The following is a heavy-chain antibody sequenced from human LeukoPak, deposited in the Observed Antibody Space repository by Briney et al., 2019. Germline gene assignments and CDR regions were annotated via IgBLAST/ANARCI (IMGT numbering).Heavy chain of an antibody. Sequence: GGSLGPSCAGPGFNFRSYAISWGRQAPGEGLEWVSAISGRGDSTYYADSVKGRFTISRDNSKNTLYLQMNSLRADDTAVYYCLACYRSIPCYWGQGTLVTVSS. J-gene: IGHJ4*02. CDR2: ISGRGDST. CDR1: GFNFRSYA. CDR3: LACYRSIPCY. D-gene: IGHD2-2*01. V-gene: IGHV3-23*01.